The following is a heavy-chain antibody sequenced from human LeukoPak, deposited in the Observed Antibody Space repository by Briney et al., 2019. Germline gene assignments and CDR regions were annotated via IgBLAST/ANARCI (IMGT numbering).Heavy chain of an antibody. D-gene: IGHD6-19*01. CDR2: IYYSGST. CDR1: GGSISSSSYY. Sequence: SETLSLTCTVSGGSISSSSYYWGWIRQPPGKGLERIGSIYYSGSTYYNPSLKSRVTISVDTSKNQFSLKLSSVTVADTAVYYCARGQARLSWFDPWGQGTLVTVSS. J-gene: IGHJ5*02. V-gene: IGHV4-39*01. CDR3: ARGQARLSWFDP.